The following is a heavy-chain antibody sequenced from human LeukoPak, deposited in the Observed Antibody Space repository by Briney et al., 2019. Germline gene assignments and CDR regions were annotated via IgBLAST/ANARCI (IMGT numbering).Heavy chain of an antibody. D-gene: IGHD1-20*01. CDR3: ARGLDNWNVYIFDY. J-gene: IGHJ4*02. CDR1: GRSIRSRCYY. V-gene: IGHV4-39*01. Sequence: SETLSLTRPLDGRSIRSRCYYWGWLRDPPGKGLEWIGSIYYSGSTYYNPSLKSRVTISVDTSKNQFSLKLSSVTAADTAVCYCARGLDNWNVYIFDYWGQGALVTVSS. CDR2: IYYSGST.